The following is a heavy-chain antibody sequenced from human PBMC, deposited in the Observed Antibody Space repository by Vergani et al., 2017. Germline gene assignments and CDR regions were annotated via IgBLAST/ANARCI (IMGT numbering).Heavy chain of an antibody. D-gene: IGHD2-2*02. J-gene: IGHJ4*02. CDR2: IKEDGSEN. CDR1: GFTFSNFW. CDR3: ARGVGCSGATCYTGLLYFDF. V-gene: IGHV3-7*01. Sequence: EVQLVESGGGLVQPGGSLRLSCAVSGFTFSNFWMTWFRQAPGKGLEWVANIKEDGSENHSVGSVKGRFTISRDNAKNSLYLQRTSLGAEDTAVYYCARGVGCSGATCYTGLLYFDFWGQGTLVTVSS.